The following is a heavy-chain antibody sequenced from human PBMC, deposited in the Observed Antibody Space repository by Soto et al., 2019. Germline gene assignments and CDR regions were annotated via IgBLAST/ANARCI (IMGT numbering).Heavy chain of an antibody. CDR2: INTDGSTT. J-gene: IGHJ4*02. CDR1: GFTFSNYW. D-gene: IGHD3-16*01. V-gene: IGHV3-74*01. CDR3: ARDLGGYASH. Sequence: EAQLVESGGGLVQPGGSLRLSCAASGFTFSNYWMHWVRQAPGKGPVWVSRINTDGSTTNYADSVKGRFTISRDNAKNTLYLQTTSLGAEDTAVYYCARDLGGYASHWGQGTLVTVSS.